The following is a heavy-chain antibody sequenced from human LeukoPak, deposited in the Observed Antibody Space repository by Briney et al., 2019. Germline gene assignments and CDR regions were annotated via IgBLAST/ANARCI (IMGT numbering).Heavy chain of an antibody. Sequence: PGGSLRLSCAASGFTVSSNYMSWVRQVPGKGLEWVSVIYSGGSTYYADSVKGRFTISRDNSKSTLYLQMNRLRGEDTAVYYCARVPYSSGWYFDYWGQGTLVTVSS. V-gene: IGHV3-53*01. CDR1: GFTVSSNY. CDR3: ARVPYSSGWYFDY. D-gene: IGHD6-19*01. J-gene: IGHJ4*02. CDR2: IYSGGST.